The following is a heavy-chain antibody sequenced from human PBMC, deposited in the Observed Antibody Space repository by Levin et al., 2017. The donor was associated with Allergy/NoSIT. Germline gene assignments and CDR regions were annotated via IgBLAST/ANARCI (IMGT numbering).Heavy chain of an antibody. CDR3: ARDPSGYYYGSGSHRAGAFDI. D-gene: IGHD3-10*01. CDR1: GGSISSGGYY. V-gene: IGHV4-31*03. J-gene: IGHJ3*02. CDR2: IYYSGST. Sequence: SQTLSLTCTVSGGSISSGGYYWSWIRQHPGKGLEWIGYIYYSGSTYYNPSLKSRVTISVDTSKNQFSLKLSSVTAADTAVYYCARDPSGYYYGSGSHRAGAFDIWGQGTMVTVSS.